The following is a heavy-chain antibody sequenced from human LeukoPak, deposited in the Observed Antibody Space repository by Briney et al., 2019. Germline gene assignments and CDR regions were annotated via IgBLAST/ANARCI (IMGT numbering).Heavy chain of an antibody. D-gene: IGHD3-22*01. J-gene: IGHJ5*02. CDR3: ARFMNDSSGYNWFDP. V-gene: IGHV4-59*01. CDR2: IYYSGST. CDR1: GGSTSSYY. Sequence: PSETLSLTRTVSGGSTSSYYWSWIRQPPGKGLEWIGYIYYSGSTNYNPSLRSRVTMSLDTSKSQFSLKLTSVTAADTAVYYCARFMNDSSGYNWFDPWGQGTLVTVSS.